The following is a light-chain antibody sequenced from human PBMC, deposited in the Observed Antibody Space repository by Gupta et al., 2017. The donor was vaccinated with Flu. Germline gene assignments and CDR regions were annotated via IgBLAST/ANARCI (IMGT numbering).Light chain of an antibody. CDR1: SSDVGSYNS. CDR3: SSYTSSSTLAV. J-gene: IGLJ1*01. CDR2: EVS. Sequence: HSALRQPASVAGSPLPSLTIACTGPSSDVGSYNSVSWYQQHPGKAPKLMIYEVSNRPSGVSNRFSGSKSGNTASLTISGLQAEDEADYYCSSYTSSSTLAVFGTGTMVTVL. V-gene: IGLV2-14*01.